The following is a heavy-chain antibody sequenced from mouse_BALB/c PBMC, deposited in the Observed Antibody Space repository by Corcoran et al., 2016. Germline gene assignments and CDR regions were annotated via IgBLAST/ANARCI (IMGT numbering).Heavy chain of an antibody. J-gene: IGHJ3*01. Sequence: EVQLQQSGPELVTPGASVKISCKTSGDTFSEYTMHVVKQSQGKGREWIGGINPNNGGTSYNQKFKVKATLTVDKSSSTAYMELRSRTSEDSSVYYCAFTTATTWFAYWGQGTLVTVSA. CDR3: AFTTATTWFAY. D-gene: IGHD1-2*01. CDR2: INPNNGGT. V-gene: IGHV1-18*01. CDR1: GDTFSEYT.